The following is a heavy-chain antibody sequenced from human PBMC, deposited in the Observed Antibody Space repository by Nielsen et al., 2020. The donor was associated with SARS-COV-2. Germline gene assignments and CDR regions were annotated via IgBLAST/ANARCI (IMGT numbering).Heavy chain of an antibody. CDR3: ARVPPPPYYYDSSGYQRDYYYYGMDV. CDR2: IIPIFGTA. V-gene: IGHV1-69*01. Sequence: WVRQAPGQGLEWMGGIIPIFGTANYAQKFQGRVTITADESTSTAYMELSSLRSEDTAVYSCARVPPPPYYYDSSGYQRDYYYYGMDVWGQGTTVTVSS. D-gene: IGHD3-22*01. J-gene: IGHJ6*02.